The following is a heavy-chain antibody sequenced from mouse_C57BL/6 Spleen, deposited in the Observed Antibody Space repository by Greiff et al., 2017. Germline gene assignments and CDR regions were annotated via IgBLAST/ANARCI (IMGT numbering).Heavy chain of an antibody. D-gene: IGHD2-4*01. CDR1: GFTFSDYG. CDR3: ARHDYDVSYWYFDV. J-gene: IGHJ1*03. CDR2: ISSGSSTI. V-gene: IGHV5-17*01. Sequence: EVTVVESGGGLVKPGGSLKLSCAASGFTFSDYGMHWVRQAPEKGLEWVAYISSGSSTIYYADTVKGRFPISSDNAKNTLFLQMTSLRSEDTAMYYCARHDYDVSYWYFDVWGTGTTVTVSS.